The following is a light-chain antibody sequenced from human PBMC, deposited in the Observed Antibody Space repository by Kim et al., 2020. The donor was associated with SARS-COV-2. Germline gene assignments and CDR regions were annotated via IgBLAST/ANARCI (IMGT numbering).Light chain of an antibody. CDR3: QQYGSSPYS. V-gene: IGKV3-20*01. CDR1: QSVSTSY. Sequence: LAPGERATLSCRASQSVSTSYLAWYQQKPGQAPRLLIYGASSRATGIPDRFSGSGSGTDFTLTISRLEPEDFAVYYCQQYGSSPYSFGQGTKLEI. CDR2: GAS. J-gene: IGKJ2*03.